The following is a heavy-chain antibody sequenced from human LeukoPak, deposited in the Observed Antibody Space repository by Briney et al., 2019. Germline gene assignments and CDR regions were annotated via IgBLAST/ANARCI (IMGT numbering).Heavy chain of an antibody. Sequence: WGSLRLSCAASGFTFSNAWMSWVRQAPGKGLEWVSGISGSGGSTYYAVSVKGRFTISRDNSKNTVYLQMNSLRAEDTAVYYCAKGDCGRDCYYGINYWGQGSLVTVSS. V-gene: IGHV3-23*01. CDR3: AKGDCGRDCYYGINY. CDR1: GFTFSNAW. D-gene: IGHD2-21*02. J-gene: IGHJ4*02. CDR2: ISGSGGST.